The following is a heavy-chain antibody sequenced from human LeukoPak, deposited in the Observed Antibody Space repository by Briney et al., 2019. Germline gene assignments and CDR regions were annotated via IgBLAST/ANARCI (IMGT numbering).Heavy chain of an antibody. D-gene: IGHD3-10*01. J-gene: IGHJ5*02. CDR2: IRAKDYGGTT. CDR1: GFNFGDYG. V-gene: IGHV3-49*04. CDR3: IRGVKFGEA. Sequence: GGSLRLSCTASGFNFGDYGMSWVRQAPGKGLEWVGLIRAKDYGGTTENAASVKGRFTISRDDSKSIAYLQMNSLKTEDTAVYYCIRGVKFGEAWGQGTLVIVSS.